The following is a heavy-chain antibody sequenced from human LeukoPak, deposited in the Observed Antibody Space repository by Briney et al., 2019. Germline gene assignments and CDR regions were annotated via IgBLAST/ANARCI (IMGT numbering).Heavy chain of an antibody. CDR3: AREKIYCSSTSCYPNCFDY. Sequence: GGSLRLSCAASGFIFSSYSMNWVRQAPGKGLEWVSSISSSSSYIYYAGSVKGRFTISSDNAKNSLYLQMNSLRAEDTAVYYCAREKIYCSSTSCYPNCFDYWGQGTLVTVSS. CDR1: GFIFSSYS. J-gene: IGHJ4*02. CDR2: ISSSSSYI. D-gene: IGHD2-2*01. V-gene: IGHV3-21*01.